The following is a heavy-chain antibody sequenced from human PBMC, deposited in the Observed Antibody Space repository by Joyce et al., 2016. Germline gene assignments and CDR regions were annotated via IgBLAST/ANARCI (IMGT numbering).Heavy chain of an antibody. V-gene: IGHV4-39*07. CDR1: GGSIATRSYF. CDR2: IYYSGSN. CDR3: ARERTSGWRPNKYYFDS. Sequence: QLQLQESGPGLVKPSETLSLTCTLSGGSIATRSYFWGWIRKPPGKRLEWIGIIYYSGSNEYNPSLKSRVTISVDPSKDQFSLNLIAVTAADTAVYFCARERTSGWRPNKYYFDSWGQGILVTVSS. D-gene: IGHD6-19*01. J-gene: IGHJ4*02.